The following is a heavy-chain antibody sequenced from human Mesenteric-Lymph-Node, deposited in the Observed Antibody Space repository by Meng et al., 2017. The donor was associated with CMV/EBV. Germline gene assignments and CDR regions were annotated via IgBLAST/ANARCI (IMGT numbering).Heavy chain of an antibody. CDR3: ARVGFSYQLPSDHAFDI. V-gene: IGHV3-21*01. CDR1: GFTFSNAW. J-gene: IGHJ3*02. D-gene: IGHD2-2*01. Sequence: GESLKISCAASGFTFSNAWMSWVRQAPGKGLEWVSSISSSSSYIYYADSVKGRFTISRDNAKNSLYLQMNSLRAEDTAVYYCARVGFSYQLPSDHAFDIWGQGTMVTVSS. CDR2: ISSSSSYI.